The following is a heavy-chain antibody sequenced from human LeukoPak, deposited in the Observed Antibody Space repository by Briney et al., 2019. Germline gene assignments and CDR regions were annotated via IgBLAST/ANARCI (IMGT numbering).Heavy chain of an antibody. J-gene: IGHJ6*03. V-gene: IGHV4-38-2*02. Sequence: SETLSLTCTVSGYSVSSGYYWGWIRQSPGKGLEWIGSIYHSGSTYYSPSLRSRITISVDTSKNQFSLKLSSVTAADTAVYYCARIGYCSSTSCYDPYYYYYYMDVWGKGTTVTISS. CDR1: GYSVSSGYY. D-gene: IGHD2-2*03. CDR3: ARIGYCSSTSCYDPYYYYYYMDV. CDR2: IYHSGST.